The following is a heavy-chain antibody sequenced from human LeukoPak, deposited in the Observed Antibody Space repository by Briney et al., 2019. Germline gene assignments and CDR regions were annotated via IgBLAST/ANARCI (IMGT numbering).Heavy chain of an antibody. J-gene: IGHJ3*02. CDR2: LGRSGDA. D-gene: IGHD2-21*01. CDR1: GFSFSSQT. V-gene: IGHV3-23*01. Sequence: GGSLRLSCTTSGFSFSSQTMTWVRQAPGKGLVWVSVLGRSGDAHYADSVEGRFTISRDISKSTLFLQMNSLRAEDTALYYCAKEGALIAGCAFDMWGRGTMVTVSS. CDR3: AKEGALIAGCAFDM.